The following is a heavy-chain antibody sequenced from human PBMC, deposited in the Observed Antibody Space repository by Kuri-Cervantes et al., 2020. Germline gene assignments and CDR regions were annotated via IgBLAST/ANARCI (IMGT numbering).Heavy chain of an antibody. J-gene: IGHJ3*02. V-gene: IGHV3-21*01. D-gene: IGHD1-26*01. CDR3: ARGGEWELLAAFDI. Sequence: GGSLRLSCEASGFTFSSYSMNWVRQAPGKGLEWVSSISSSSSYIYYADSVKGRFTISRDNAKNSLYLQMNSLRAEDTAVYYCARGGEWELLAAFDIWGQGTMVTVSS. CDR2: ISSSSSYI. CDR1: GFTFSSYS.